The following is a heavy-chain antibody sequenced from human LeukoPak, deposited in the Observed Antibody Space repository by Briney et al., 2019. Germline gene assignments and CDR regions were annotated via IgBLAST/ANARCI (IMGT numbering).Heavy chain of an antibody. CDR1: GLTFSTYW. Sequence: GGSLRLSCAASGLTFSTYWMHRVRQDPGKGLVWVSRISSDASITSYADPVKGRFTISRDNAKNTLYLQMNSLRAEDTALYYCATSARTYIGSSLDYWGQGTLVTVSS. CDR3: ATSARTYIGSSLDY. V-gene: IGHV3-74*01. D-gene: IGHD2-15*01. J-gene: IGHJ4*02. CDR2: ISSDASIT.